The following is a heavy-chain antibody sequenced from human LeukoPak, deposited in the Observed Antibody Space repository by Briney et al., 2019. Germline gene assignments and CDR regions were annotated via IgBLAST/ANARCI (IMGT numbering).Heavy chain of an antibody. V-gene: IGHV3-9*01. CDR1: GFTFDEYA. J-gene: IGHJ1*01. CDR2: INWNSGSI. D-gene: IGHD3-22*01. Sequence: GRSLRLSCAASGFTFDEYAMHWVRQAPGKGLEWVSGINWNSGSIDYVDSVKGRFTISRDNAKNSLYLQMNSLRAEDTAVYYCARGKYDSSPFLQHWGQGTLVTVSS. CDR3: ARGKYDSSPFLQH.